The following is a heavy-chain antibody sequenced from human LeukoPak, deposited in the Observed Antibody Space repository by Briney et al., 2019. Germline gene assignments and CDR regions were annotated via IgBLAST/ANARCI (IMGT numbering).Heavy chain of an antibody. D-gene: IGHD5-12*01. V-gene: IGHV3-64*01. CDR2: ISSNGGST. CDR3: AREGLRASFDY. Sequence: PGGSLRLSCAASGFTFSSYAMHWVRQAPGKGLEYVSAISSNGGSTYYANSVKARFTISRDNSKNTLYLQMGSLRAEDMAVYYCAREGLRASFDYWGQGTLVTVSS. CDR1: GFTFSSYA. J-gene: IGHJ4*02.